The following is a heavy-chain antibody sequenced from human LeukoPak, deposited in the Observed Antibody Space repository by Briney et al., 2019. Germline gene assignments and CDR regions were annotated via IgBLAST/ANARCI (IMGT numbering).Heavy chain of an antibody. J-gene: IGHJ6*04. Sequence: PSQTLSLTCTVSGGSISSGGYYWSWIRQHPGKGLEWIGYIYYSGSTYYNPSLKSRVTISVDTSKNQFSLKLSSVTAADTAVYYCARCCSSTSCTYYYYGMDVWGKGTTVTVSS. CDR2: IYYSGST. D-gene: IGHD2-2*01. CDR1: GGSISSGGYY. CDR3: ARCCSSTSCTYYYYGMDV. V-gene: IGHV4-31*03.